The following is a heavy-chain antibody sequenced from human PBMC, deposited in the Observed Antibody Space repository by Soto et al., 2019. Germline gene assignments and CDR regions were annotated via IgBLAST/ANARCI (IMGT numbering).Heavy chain of an antibody. J-gene: IGHJ3*02. V-gene: IGHV4-39*01. CDR1: GGSISSSSYY. CDR3: AQGAFTIVGNDAFNI. CDR2: IYYSGST. Sequence: SETLSLTCTVSGGSISSSSYYWGWIRQPPGKGLEWIGSIYYSGSTYYNPSLKSRVTISVDTSKNQFSLKLSSVTAADTAVYYCAQGAFTIVGNDAFNIWGQGTMVTVSS. D-gene: IGHD3-22*01.